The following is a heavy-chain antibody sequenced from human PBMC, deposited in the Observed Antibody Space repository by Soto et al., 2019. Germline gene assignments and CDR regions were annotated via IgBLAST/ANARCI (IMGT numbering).Heavy chain of an antibody. CDR1: GYTFTSYG. D-gene: IGHD3-10*01. Sequence: QVQLVQSGAEVKKPGASVKVSCKASGYTFTSYGISWVRQAPGQGLEWMGWISAYNGNTNYAQKLQGRVTMTTDTSTSXXDXEXXSLRSDDTDVYYCARDEYYYGSGSTSRYRGYGMDVWGQGTTVTVSS. V-gene: IGHV1-18*01. CDR2: ISAYNGNT. CDR3: ARDEYYYGSGSTSRYRGYGMDV. J-gene: IGHJ6*02.